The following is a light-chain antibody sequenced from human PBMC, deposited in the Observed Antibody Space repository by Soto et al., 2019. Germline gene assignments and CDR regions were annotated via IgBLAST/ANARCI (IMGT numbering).Light chain of an antibody. CDR1: QSVSSSF. V-gene: IGKV3-20*01. CDR3: QQYGSSPRT. CDR2: GAS. J-gene: IGKJ1*01. Sequence: EIVLTQSPGSLSLSPGDGATRSCRASQSVSSSFLAWYQQKPGQAPRLLIYGASSRATGIPDRFSGSGSGTDFTLTISRLEPEDFAVYYCQQYGSSPRTFGQGTKVEIK.